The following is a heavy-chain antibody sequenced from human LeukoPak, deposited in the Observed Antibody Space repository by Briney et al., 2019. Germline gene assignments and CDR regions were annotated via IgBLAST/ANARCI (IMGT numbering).Heavy chain of an antibody. Sequence: SETLSLTCAVYGGSFSGYYWSWIRQPPGKGLEWIGEINHSGSTNYNPSLKSRVTISVDTSKNQFSLKLSSVTAADTAVYYCARGSSGDDAFDIWGQGTMVTVSS. CDR1: GGSFSGYY. CDR2: INHSGST. J-gene: IGHJ3*02. D-gene: IGHD3-10*01. V-gene: IGHV4-34*01. CDR3: ARGSSGDDAFDI.